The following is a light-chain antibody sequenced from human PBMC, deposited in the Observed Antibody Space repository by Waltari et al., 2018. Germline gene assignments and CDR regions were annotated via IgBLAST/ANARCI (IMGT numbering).Light chain of an antibody. CDR2: KDD. J-gene: IGLJ2*01. CDR1: SGYIATNS. V-gene: IGLV6-57*02. Sequence: FMLTQPHPVSESPGKTVTISCTGSSGYIATNSVQWYQQRPGRAPTTMIYKDDQRPSGVPDRFSGSIDSSSNTASLTISGLKTEDEADYYCQSYDGNTVVFGGGTKLTVL. CDR3: QSYDGNTVV.